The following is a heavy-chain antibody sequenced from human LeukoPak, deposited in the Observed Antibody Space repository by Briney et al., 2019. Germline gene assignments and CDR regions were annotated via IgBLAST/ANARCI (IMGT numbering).Heavy chain of an antibody. D-gene: IGHD1-26*01. CDR2: ISYDGSNK. J-gene: IGHJ4*02. Sequence: GGSLRLSCAASGFTFSSYAMHWVRQAPGKGLEWVAVISYDGSNKYYADSVKGRFTISRDNSKNTLYLQMNSLRAEDTAVYYCAKDMRELLPGLIDYWGQGTLVTVSS. CDR1: GFTFSSYA. V-gene: IGHV3-30-3*01. CDR3: AKDMRELLPGLIDY.